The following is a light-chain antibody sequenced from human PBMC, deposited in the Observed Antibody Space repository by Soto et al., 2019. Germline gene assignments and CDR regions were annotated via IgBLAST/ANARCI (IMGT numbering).Light chain of an antibody. CDR3: QHYKSYSEA. Sequence: DIQMTQSPSTLSGSVGDRVTITCRASQTISSWLAWYQQKPGKAPKLLIYKASTLRSGVPSRFSGSGSGTECTLTISGLQPDDFATYYCQHYKSYSEAFGQGTKVELK. J-gene: IGKJ1*01. CDR2: KAS. CDR1: QTISSW. V-gene: IGKV1-5*03.